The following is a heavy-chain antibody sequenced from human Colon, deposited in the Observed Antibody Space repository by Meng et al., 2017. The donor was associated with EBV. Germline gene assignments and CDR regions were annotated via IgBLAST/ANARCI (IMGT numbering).Heavy chain of an antibody. J-gene: IGHJ4*02. CDR3: TNLDY. CDR2: ITTKASNYAT. CDR1: GYTFTTSA. Sequence: EGQLVESGGGSVPPGASLRLSCEASGYTFTTSAVHWVRQASGKGLEWVGRITTKASNYATAYVASVEGRFTVSRDDSTNTAYLRMNSLKTEDTAVYYCTNLDYWGQGILVTVSS. V-gene: IGHV3-73*02.